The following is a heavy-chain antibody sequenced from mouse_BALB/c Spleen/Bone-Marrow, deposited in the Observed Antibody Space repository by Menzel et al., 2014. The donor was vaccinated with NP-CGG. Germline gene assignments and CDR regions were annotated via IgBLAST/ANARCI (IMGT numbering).Heavy chain of an antibody. CDR1: GYTFTSYV. CDR2: INPYNDGT. D-gene: IGHD4-1*02. V-gene: IGHV1-14*01. J-gene: IGHJ4*01. CDR3: ASHNWDYAMDY. Sequence: EVKVVESGPELVKPGASVKMSCKASGYTFTSYVMHWVKQKPGQGLEWIGYINPYNDGTKYNEKFKGKATLTSDKSSSTAYMELSSLTSEDSAVYYCASHNWDYAMDYWGQGTSVTVSS.